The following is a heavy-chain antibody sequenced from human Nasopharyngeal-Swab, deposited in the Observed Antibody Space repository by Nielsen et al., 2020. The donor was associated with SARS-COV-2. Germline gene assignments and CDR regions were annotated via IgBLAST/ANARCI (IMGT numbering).Heavy chain of an antibody. CDR2: IWHDGSEK. D-gene: IGHD1-26*01. CDR3: ARGRGGGSYFDFDY. CDR1: GFTFSNFG. J-gene: IGHJ4*02. Sequence: GESLRISCAASGFTFSNFGMHWVRQAPGKGLEWVGVIWHDGSEKYYAGSVKGRFTISRDHSKDTQYLQMNRLRAEDTALYYCARGRGGGSYFDFDYWGQGILVTVSS. V-gene: IGHV3-33*01.